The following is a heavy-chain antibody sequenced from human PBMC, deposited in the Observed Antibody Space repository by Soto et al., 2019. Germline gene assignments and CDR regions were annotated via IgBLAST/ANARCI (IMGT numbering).Heavy chain of an antibody. CDR2: ISFDGTAT. CDR3: VRDRRLRGHPFDI. J-gene: IGHJ3*02. Sequence: EVQLVESGGGLVQPGGSLRLSCVASGFTFSDSWMHWVRQAPGKGLMWVSRISFDGTATTSADSVRGPFIISRDNAKNTLFLQMNHLRADDTAMYYCVRDRRLRGHPFDIWGQGTFVTVSS. D-gene: IGHD2-21*02. CDR1: GFTFSDSW. V-gene: IGHV3-74*03.